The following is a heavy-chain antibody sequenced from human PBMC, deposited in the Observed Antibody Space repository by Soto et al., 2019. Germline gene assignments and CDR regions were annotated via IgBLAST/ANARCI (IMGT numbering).Heavy chain of an antibody. CDR1: GYRFSSSW. J-gene: IGHJ4*02. CDR3: KKGATSPFAS. CDR2: VYPSDCDV. D-gene: IGHD3-16*01. Sequence: PRESPKISCPGTGYRFSSSWIGWVRQKPGKGLEWLGNVYPSDCDVRSSPALDGQVTISADNSINTAYLQLLSLKDSNKAIYYCKKGATSPFASWGQGTRVTVSS. V-gene: IGHV5-51*01.